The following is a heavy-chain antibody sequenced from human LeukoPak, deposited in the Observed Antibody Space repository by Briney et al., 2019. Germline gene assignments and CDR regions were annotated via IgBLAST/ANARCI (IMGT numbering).Heavy chain of an antibody. CDR2: INPNSGGT. CDR3: ASSDVLRYLDWSDNWFDP. J-gene: IGHJ5*02. Sequence: ASVKVSCKASGYTFTGYYMHWVRQAPGQGLEWMGWINPNSGGTNYAQKFQGRVTMTRDTSISTAYMELSRLRSDDTAVYYCASSDVLRYLDWSDNWFDPWGQGTLVTVSS. D-gene: IGHD3-9*01. V-gene: IGHV1-2*02. CDR1: GYTFTGYY.